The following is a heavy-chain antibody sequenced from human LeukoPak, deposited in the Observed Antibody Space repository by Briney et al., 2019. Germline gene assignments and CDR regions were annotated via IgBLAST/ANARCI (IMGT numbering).Heavy chain of an antibody. Sequence: SVTHSSTAPGGTFSSYAIIWVRQAPGQGLEWMGGIIPIFGTANYAQKFQGRVTITADESTSTAYMELSSLRSEDTAVYYCARANGDGPNCDYWGHGTPATASS. CDR2: IIPIFGTA. D-gene: IGHD5-24*01. V-gene: IGHV1-69*13. J-gene: IGHJ4*01. CDR3: ARANGDGPNCDY. CDR1: GGTFSSYA.